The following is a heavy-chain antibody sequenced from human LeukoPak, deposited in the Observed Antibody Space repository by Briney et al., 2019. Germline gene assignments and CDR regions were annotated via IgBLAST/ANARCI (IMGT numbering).Heavy chain of an antibody. CDR1: GFTFSTYV. V-gene: IGHV3-23*01. D-gene: IGHD4-23*01. J-gene: IGHJ3*01. CDR2: ISASVGST. Sequence: GGSLRLSCAASGFTFSTYVMNWVRQAPGKGLEWVSTISASVGSTYYADSVKGRFTISRDNSKDTLYLQMNSLRAEDTAVYYCAKSNGGNSFDAFDVWGQGTMVTVSS. CDR3: AKSNGGNSFDAFDV.